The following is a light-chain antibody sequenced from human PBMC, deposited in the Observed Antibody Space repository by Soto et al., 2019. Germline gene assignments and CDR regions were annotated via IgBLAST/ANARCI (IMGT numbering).Light chain of an antibody. J-gene: IGKJ1*01. V-gene: IGKV1-5*03. CDR3: QHYNSYSEA. Sequence: IQMTQPPYTPSGAVGDRVTITCRASQTISSWLAWYQQKPGKAPKLLIYKASTLKSGVPSRFSGSGSGTEFTLTISSLQPDDFATYYCQHYNSYSEAFGQGTKVDNK. CDR2: KAS. CDR1: QTISSW.